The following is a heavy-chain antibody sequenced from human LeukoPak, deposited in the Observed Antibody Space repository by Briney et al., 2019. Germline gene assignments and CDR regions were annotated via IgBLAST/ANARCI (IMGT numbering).Heavy chain of an antibody. CDR2: IHISGST. CDR3: ARDSTYYDYVWGSYRLDY. CDR1: GGSISSYY. V-gene: IGHV4-4*07. D-gene: IGHD3-16*02. J-gene: IGHJ4*02. Sequence: SETLSLTCTVSGGSISSYYWSWIRQPAGKGLEWIGRIHISGSTNYNPSLKSRVTMSVDMSKNQFSLKLSSVTAADTAVYYCARDSTYYDYVWGSYRLDYWGQGTLVTVSS.